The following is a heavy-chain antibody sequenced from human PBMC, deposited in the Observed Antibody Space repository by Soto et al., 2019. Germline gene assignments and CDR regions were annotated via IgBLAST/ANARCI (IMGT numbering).Heavy chain of an antibody. CDR1: GGTFSSYA. CDR3: ARVGLDSGYVFDY. Sequence: GASVKVSCKASGGTFSSYAISWVRQAPGQGLEWMGGIIPIFGTANYAQKFQGRVTITADESTSTAYMELSSLRSEDTAVYYCARVGLDSGYVFDYWGQGTLVTVSS. J-gene: IGHJ4*02. D-gene: IGHD5-12*01. CDR2: IIPIFGTA. V-gene: IGHV1-69*13.